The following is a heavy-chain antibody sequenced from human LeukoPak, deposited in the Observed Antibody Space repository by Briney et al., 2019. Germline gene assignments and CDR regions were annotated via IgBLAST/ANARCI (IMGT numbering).Heavy chain of an antibody. Sequence: GASVKVSCKASGYTFTGYYMHWVRQVPGQALEWMGWINPNSGGTNYAQKFQGRVTMTRDTSITTAYMELGRLRSDDTAVYYCARGFSSWYLSPYYLEYCGQGTPVTVSS. D-gene: IGHD6-13*01. J-gene: IGHJ4*02. CDR2: INPNSGGT. CDR3: ARGFSSWYLSPYYLEY. CDR1: GYTFTGYY. V-gene: IGHV1-2*02.